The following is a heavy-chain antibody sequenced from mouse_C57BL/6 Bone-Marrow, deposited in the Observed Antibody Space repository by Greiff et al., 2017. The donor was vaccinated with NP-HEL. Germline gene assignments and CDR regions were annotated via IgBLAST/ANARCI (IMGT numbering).Heavy chain of an antibody. CDR3: TRSGDPAWFAY. J-gene: IGHJ3*01. CDR1: GYTFTDYE. CDR2: IDPETGGT. D-gene: IGHD3-1*01. V-gene: IGHV1-15*01. Sequence: VKLMESGAELVRPGASVTLSCKASGYTFTDYEMHWVKQTPVHGLEWIGAIDPETGGTAYNQKFKGKAILTADKSSSTAYMELRSLTSEDSAVYYCTRSGDPAWFAYWGQGTLVTVSA.